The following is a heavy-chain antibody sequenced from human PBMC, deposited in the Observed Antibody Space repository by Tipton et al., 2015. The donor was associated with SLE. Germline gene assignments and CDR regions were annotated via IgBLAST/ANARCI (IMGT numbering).Heavy chain of an antibody. D-gene: IGHD6-19*01. CDR2: IWYDGSET. CDR3: AKGDSSGGSFFDY. J-gene: IGHJ4*02. Sequence: SLRLSCAASSFTFGNFAMHWVRQAPGKGLERVAVIWYDGSETYYADSVKGRFTISRDNSKNTLYLQMNSLRPEDTGVYYCAKGDSSGGSFFDYWGQGTLVTVSS. V-gene: IGHV3-33*08. CDR1: SFTFGNFA.